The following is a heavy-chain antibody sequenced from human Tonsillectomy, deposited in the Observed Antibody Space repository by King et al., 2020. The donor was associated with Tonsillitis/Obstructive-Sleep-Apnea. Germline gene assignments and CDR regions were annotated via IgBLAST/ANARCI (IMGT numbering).Heavy chain of an antibody. J-gene: IGHJ4*02. Sequence: VQLVESGAEVKKPGSSVKVSCKASGGTFSSYAISWVRQAPGQGLEWMGGIIPIFGTANYAQKFQGRVTITADESKSTAYMELSSLRSEDTAVYYCARHYDFWSGYPHHYFGGSYFDYLGQGTLVTVSS. CDR1: GGTFSSYA. CDR3: ARHYDFWSGYPHHYFGGSYFDY. V-gene: IGHV1-69*01. CDR2: IIPIFGTA. D-gene: IGHD3-3*01.